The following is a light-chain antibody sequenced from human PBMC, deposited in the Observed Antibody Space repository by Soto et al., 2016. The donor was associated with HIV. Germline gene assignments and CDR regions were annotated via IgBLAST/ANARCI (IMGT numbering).Light chain of an antibody. Sequence: SSELTQDPAVSVALGQTVRITCQGDTLRNYYASWYQQKPGHAPLLVISGNKRPSGIPDRFSGSSSGDTSSLTITGPQAEDDADYYCNSRDIKSVLHLWGSFGPGTKVTV. CDR1: TLRNYY. V-gene: IGLV3-19*01. CDR3: NSRDIKSVLHLWGS. CDR2: GN. J-gene: IGLJ1*01.